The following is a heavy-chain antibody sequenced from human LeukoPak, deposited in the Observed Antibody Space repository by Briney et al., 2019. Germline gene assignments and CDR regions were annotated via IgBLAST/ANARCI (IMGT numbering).Heavy chain of an antibody. CDR2: TYYSGST. CDR3: AKAGPVGGIVGADNTFDY. Sequence: SETLSLTCTVSGGSISSRNYYWGWIRQPPGKGLEWIESTYYSGSTYYNPSLKSRVTISVDTSKNQFSLKLSSVTAADTAVYYCAKAGPVGGIVGADNTFDYWGQGTLVTVSS. V-gene: IGHV4-39*07. CDR1: GGSISSRNYY. D-gene: IGHD1-26*01. J-gene: IGHJ4*02.